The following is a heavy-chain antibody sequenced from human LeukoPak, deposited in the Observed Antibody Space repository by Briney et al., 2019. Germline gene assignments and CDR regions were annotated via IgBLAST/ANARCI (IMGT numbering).Heavy chain of an antibody. D-gene: IGHD6-13*01. CDR1: GFTFSSYG. CDR3: AKDQNIAAAGPRGGPKGVANWFDP. Sequence: QPGGSLRLSCAASGFTFSSYGMHWVRQAPGKGLEWVAVISYDGSNKYYADSVKGRFTISRDNSKNTLYLQMNSLRAEDTAVYYCAKDQNIAAAGPRGGPKGVANWFDPWGQGTLVTVSS. CDR2: ISYDGSNK. J-gene: IGHJ5*02. V-gene: IGHV3-30*18.